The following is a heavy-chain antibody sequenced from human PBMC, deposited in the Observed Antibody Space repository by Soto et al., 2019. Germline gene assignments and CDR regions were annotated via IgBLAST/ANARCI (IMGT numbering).Heavy chain of an antibody. CDR1: GFSLSTSGVG. CDR2: IYWDDDK. D-gene: IGHD2-15*01. V-gene: IGHV2-5*02. CDR3: AYLPCSGGSCYWFSFSGMDV. J-gene: IGHJ6*02. Sequence: QITLKESGPTLVKPTQTLTLTCTFSGFSLSTSGVGVAWIRQPPGKALEWLALIYWDDDKRYRPSLESRLTITKDTSKNQVVLTMTNMDSVDTATYYCAYLPCSGGSCYWFSFSGMDVWGQRDHGHRLL.